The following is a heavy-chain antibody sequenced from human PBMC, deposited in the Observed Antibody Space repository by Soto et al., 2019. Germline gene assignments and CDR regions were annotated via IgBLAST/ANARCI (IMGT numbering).Heavy chain of an antibody. CDR1: GGTFSSYT. CDR3: ASWGGATKFDY. V-gene: IGHV1-69*02. J-gene: IGHJ4*02. Sequence: QVQLVQSGAEVKKPGSSVKVSCKASGGTFSSYTISWVRQAPGQGLEWMGRIIPILGIANYAQKFQGRVTITADQSTSTGYMELSSLRSEDTAVYYCASWGGATKFDYWGQGTLVTVSS. CDR2: IIPILGIA. D-gene: IGHD5-12*01.